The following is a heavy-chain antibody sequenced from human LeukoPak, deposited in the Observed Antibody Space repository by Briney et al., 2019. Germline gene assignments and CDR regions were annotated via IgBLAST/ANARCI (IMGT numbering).Heavy chain of an antibody. CDR3: AKDLGKSSRRNLFDY. CDR2: ISGSGGST. J-gene: IGHJ4*02. D-gene: IGHD1-14*01. V-gene: IGHV3-23*01. Sequence: GRSLRLSCAASGFTFSSYAMHWVRQAPGKGLEWVSAISGSGGSTYYADSVKGRFTISRDNSKNTLYLQMNSLRAEDTAVYYCAKDLGKSSRRNLFDYWGQGTLVTVSS. CDR1: GFTFSSYA.